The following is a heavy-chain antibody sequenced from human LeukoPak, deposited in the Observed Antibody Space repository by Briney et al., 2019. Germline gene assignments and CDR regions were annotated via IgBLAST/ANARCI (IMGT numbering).Heavy chain of an antibody. CDR3: ARGGDGYSRFDP. Sequence: GGSLRLSCAASGFTFSSDSMNWVRQAPGKGLEWVSYISKNSDLKYHADSVKGRFTIFRDNAKNSLFLQMNSLRVEDTAVYYCARGGDGYSRFDPWGQGTLVTVSS. CDR2: ISKNSDLK. J-gene: IGHJ5*02. D-gene: IGHD5-24*01. V-gene: IGHV3-48*04. CDR1: GFTFSSDS.